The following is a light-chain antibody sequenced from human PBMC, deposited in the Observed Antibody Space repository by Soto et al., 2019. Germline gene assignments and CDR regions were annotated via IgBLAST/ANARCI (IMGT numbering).Light chain of an antibody. V-gene: IGKV3-20*01. CDR3: QQYGT. Sequence: EIVLTQSPGTLSLSPGERATLSCRASQSVSSNYLAWYQQKPGQAPRLLIYGASSRATGIPDRFSGSGSGTDFTLTISRLEPVDFAVYYCQQYGTFGPGTKVDIK. CDR1: QSVSSNY. CDR2: GAS. J-gene: IGKJ3*01.